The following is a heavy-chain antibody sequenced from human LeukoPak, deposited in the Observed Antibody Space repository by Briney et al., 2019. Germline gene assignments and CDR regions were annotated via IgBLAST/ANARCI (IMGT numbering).Heavy chain of an antibody. V-gene: IGHV3-30*02. CDR3: AKDSSGWYPEGRADNWFDP. CDR1: GFTFSSYG. Sequence: GGSLRLSCAASGFTFSSYGMHWVRQAPGKGLKWVAFIRSDGSNKYYADSVKGRFTISRDNSKNTLYLQMNSLRAEDTAVYYCAKDSSGWYPEGRADNWFDPWGQGTLVTVSS. J-gene: IGHJ5*02. CDR2: IRSDGSNK. D-gene: IGHD6-19*01.